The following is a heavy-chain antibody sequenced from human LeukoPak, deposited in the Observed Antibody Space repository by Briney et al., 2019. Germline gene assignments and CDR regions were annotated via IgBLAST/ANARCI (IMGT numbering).Heavy chain of an antibody. CDR2: ISYDGKNK. CDR1: GFTFSSYG. J-gene: IGHJ4*02. CDR3: AKDLGYCSSSTCLSIDY. Sequence: GGSLRLSCAASGFTFSSYGMRWVRQAPGKGLEWVAVISYDGKNKYYSDSVKGRFTISRDNSENTLSLQMNSLRAEDTAVYYCAKDLGYCSSSTCLSIDYWGQGTLVTVPS. V-gene: IGHV3-30*18. D-gene: IGHD2-2*01.